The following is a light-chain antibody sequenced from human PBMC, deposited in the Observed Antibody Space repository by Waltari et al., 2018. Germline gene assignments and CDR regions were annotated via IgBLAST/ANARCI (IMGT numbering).Light chain of an antibody. V-gene: IGKV3-15*01. CDR2: GAS. CDR1: QYISNN. Sequence: EIVMTQSPAALSVSLGDRATLSSRARQYISNNLAWYPHTPGQPPRLLISGASTTATGVPARFSCSGSATEFSLTISSLQSDDSAIYFCQQYNTWPPSTFGQGTKLEIK. CDR3: QQYNTWPPST. J-gene: IGKJ2*02.